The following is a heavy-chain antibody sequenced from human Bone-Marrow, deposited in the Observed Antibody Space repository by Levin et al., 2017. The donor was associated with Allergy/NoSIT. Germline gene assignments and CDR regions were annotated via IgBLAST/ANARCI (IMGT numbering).Heavy chain of an antibody. CDR2: IWNDGSKK. Sequence: GESLKISCAASGFTFSSYCMHWVRQAPGKGLGWGAVIWNDGSKKYSAESVKGRFTISRYNSTNTVYLEMNSLRAEDTAVYYCARVPGDGDFVDRMDAWGQGTTVTVSS. V-gene: IGHV3-33*01. CDR3: ARVPGDGDFVDRMDA. J-gene: IGHJ6*02. CDR1: GFTFSSYC. D-gene: IGHD7-27*01.